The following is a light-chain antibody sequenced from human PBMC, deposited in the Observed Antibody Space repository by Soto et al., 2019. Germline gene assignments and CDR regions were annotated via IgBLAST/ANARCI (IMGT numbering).Light chain of an antibody. V-gene: IGKV3-15*01. Sequence: EIVLTQSPATLSLSPGERATLSCRASQTVGVYLAWYQQKPGQAPRLLIYAASTRATGIPARFSGSGSETEFTLTISSLQSEDYAIYYCQQHNNWPPWTFGQVTKADIK. J-gene: IGKJ1*01. CDR2: AAS. CDR1: QTVGVY. CDR3: QQHNNWPPWT.